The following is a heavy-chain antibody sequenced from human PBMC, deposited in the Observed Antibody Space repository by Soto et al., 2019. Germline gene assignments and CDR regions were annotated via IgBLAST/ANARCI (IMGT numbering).Heavy chain of an antibody. CDR1: GDSISSNNYH. V-gene: IGHV4-39*01. J-gene: IGHJ4*02. CDR3: ARHRGPTGPNY. D-gene: IGHD3-10*01. Sequence: QLQLQESGPGLVKPSETLSLTCTVSGDSISSNNYHWGWIRQPPGKGLEWIGSKYHSGNTYHNPSLKSRVTISVDPSKNQLPLNLRSVTAADTAVYYCARHRGPTGPNYWGQGTLVTVSS. CDR2: KYHSGNT.